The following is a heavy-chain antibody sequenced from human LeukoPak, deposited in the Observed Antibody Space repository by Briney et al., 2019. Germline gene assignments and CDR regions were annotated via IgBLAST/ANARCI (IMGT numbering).Heavy chain of an antibody. D-gene: IGHD1-26*01. CDR1: GFTFSDYG. V-gene: IGHV3-30*18. CDR2: ISYDGTKK. Sequence: GGSLRLSCAAYGFTFSDYGMHWVRQGPGKGLEWVAVISYDGTKKYYAESLKGRLTISRDNSKNTLYLQMNSLRAEDTATYFCAKWMGSDYYIQYWGQGTLVTISS. J-gene: IGHJ1*01. CDR3: AKWMGSDYYIQY.